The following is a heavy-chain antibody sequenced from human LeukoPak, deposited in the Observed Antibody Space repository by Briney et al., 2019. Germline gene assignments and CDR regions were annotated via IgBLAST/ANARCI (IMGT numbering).Heavy chain of an antibody. V-gene: IGHV1-2*02. CDR3: ARGDDNGDYEAID. D-gene: IGHD4-17*01. CDR2: INPNSGGT. Sequence: EASVKVSCKASGYTFTGYYMHWVRQAPGQGLEWMGWINPNSGGTDYAQKFQGRVTMTRDTSISTAYMELSRLRSDDTALYYCARGDDNGDYEAIDWGQGTLVTVSS. J-gene: IGHJ4*02. CDR1: GYTFTGYY.